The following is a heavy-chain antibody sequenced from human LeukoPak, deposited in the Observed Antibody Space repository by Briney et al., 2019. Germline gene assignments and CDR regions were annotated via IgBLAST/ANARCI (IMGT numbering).Heavy chain of an antibody. Sequence: GGSLRLSCAASGFTFSSYSMNWVRQAPGKGLEWVSYISSSSSTIYYADSVKGRFTISRDNSKNTLYLQMNSLRAEDTAVYYCAKDRYYDSSGYYPDYWDQGTLVTVSS. CDR1: GFTFSSYS. CDR3: AKDRYYDSSGYYPDY. V-gene: IGHV3-48*01. CDR2: ISSSSSTI. D-gene: IGHD3-22*01. J-gene: IGHJ4*02.